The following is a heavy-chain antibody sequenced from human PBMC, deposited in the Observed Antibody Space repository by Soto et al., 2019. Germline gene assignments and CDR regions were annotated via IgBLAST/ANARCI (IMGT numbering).Heavy chain of an antibody. Sequence: QVQLVESGGGLVKPGGSLRLSCAASGFTFSDYYMSSSSYTNYADSVKGRFTISRDNAKNSLYLQMNSLRAEDTAVYYCARDHHRYSGYDYVDYWGQGTLVTVSS. CDR1: GFTFSDYY. CDR2: SSSYT. CDR3: ARDHHRYSGYDYVDY. D-gene: IGHD5-12*01. V-gene: IGHV3-11*05. J-gene: IGHJ4*02.